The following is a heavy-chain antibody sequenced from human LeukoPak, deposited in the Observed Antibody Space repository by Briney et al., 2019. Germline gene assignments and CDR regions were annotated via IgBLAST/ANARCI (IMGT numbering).Heavy chain of an antibody. CDR3: AGAADSSGNEDY. J-gene: IGHJ4*02. D-gene: IGHD3-22*01. CDR1: GGSFSGYY. V-gene: IGHV4-34*01. Sequence: PSETLSLTCAVYGGSFSGYYWSWIRQPPGKGLEWIGEINHSGSTNYNPSLKSRVTISVDTSKNQFSLKLSSVTAADTAVYYCAGAADSSGNEDYWGQGTLVTVSS. CDR2: INHSGST.